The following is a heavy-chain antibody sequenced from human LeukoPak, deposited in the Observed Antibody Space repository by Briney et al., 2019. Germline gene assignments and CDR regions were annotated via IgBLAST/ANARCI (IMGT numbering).Heavy chain of an antibody. J-gene: IGHJ4*02. CDR3: ARSTVTTGELDY. CDR2: IYYSGST. D-gene: IGHD4-17*01. Sequence: PSQTLSLTCTVSGGSISSGSYYWSWIRQPAGKGLEWIGYIYYSGSTNYNPSLKSRVTISVDKSKNQFSLKLSSVTAADTAVYYCARSTVTTGELDYWGQGTLVTVSS. V-gene: IGHV4-61*09. CDR1: GGSISSGSYY.